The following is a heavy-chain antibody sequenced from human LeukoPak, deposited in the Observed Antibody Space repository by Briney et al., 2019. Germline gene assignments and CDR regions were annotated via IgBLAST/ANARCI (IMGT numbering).Heavy chain of an antibody. CDR1: GGTFSNYA. J-gene: IGHJ4*02. CDR2: IIPIFGTA. Sequence: SVKVSCKASGGTFSNYAINWVRQAPGQGLEWMGGIIPIFGTANYAQKFQGRVTITADKSTSTVYMELNSLKSEDTAVYHCARGWDYDSGGRPTAFVYWGQGTLVTVSS. CDR3: ARGWDYDSGGRPTAFVY. D-gene: IGHD3-22*01. V-gene: IGHV1-69*06.